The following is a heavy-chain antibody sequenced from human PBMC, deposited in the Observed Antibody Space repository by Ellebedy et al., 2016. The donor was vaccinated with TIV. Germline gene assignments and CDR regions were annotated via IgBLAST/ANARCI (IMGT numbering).Heavy chain of an antibody. Sequence: PGGSLRLSCAASGFSFSDYCMTWVRQGPGKGLEWVARILQDGNGKYYVDSVKCRFTISRDNARYSVYLQMSSLRAEDTAMYYCAWDDYFGSGRVWSPIDLWGQGTLVTVSS. CDR3: AWDDYFGSGRVWSPIDL. V-gene: IGHV3-7*01. J-gene: IGHJ1*01. D-gene: IGHD3-10*01. CDR2: ILQDGNGK. CDR1: GFSFSDYC.